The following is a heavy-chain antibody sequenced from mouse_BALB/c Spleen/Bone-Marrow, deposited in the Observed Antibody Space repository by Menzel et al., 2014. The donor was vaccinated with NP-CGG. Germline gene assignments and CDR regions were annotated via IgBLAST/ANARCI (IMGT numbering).Heavy chain of an antibody. D-gene: IGHD1-2*01. Sequence: EVQRVESGGGLVQPGGSLNLACVASGFDFGRYWMSWARQAPGKGLEWIGEINPGSSTINYSPSLKDKFIISRDNAKNTLYLQMSKVRSEDTALYYCARLGHHGYHDNWGQGTTLTVSS. J-gene: IGHJ2*01. CDR1: GFDFGRYW. CDR3: ARLGHHGYHDN. V-gene: IGHV4-2*02. CDR2: INPGSSTI.